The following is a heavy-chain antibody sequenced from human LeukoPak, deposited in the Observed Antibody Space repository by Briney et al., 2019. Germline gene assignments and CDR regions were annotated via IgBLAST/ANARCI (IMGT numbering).Heavy chain of an antibody. J-gene: IGHJ4*02. V-gene: IGHV3-53*01. D-gene: IGHD1-1*01. Sequence: GGSLRLSCAASGFNVSTNYMSWVRQVPGKGLEWVSVIYSGGNTYYADSVKGRFTISRDNSKNTLYLQMNSLRAEDRALNSWVREWKRNWGQGTLVTVPS. CDR3: VREWKRN. CDR1: GFNVSTNY. CDR2: IYSGGNT.